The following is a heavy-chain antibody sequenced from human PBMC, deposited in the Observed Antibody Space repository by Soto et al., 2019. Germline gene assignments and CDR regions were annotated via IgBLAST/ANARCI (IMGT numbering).Heavy chain of an antibody. V-gene: IGHV1-2*02. D-gene: IGHD3-3*01. CDR1: GYTFTGYY. Sequence: ASVKVSCKASGYTFTGYYMHWVRQAPGQGLEWMGWINPNSGGTNYAQKFQGRVTMTRDTSSSTAYMELSRLRSDDTAVYYCARDSEPLFTIFGVVPWEPVDYWGQGTLVTVSS. CDR2: INPNSGGT. CDR3: ARDSEPLFTIFGVVPWEPVDY. J-gene: IGHJ4*02.